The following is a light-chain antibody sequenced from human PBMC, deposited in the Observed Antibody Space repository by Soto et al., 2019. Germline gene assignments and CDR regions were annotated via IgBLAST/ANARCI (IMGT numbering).Light chain of an antibody. CDR2: AAS. V-gene: IGKV1-27*01. J-gene: IGKJ2*01. CDR3: HKYNTAPHT. Sequence: DIQMTQSPSSLSASVGDRVTITCRASQGISNYLAGYQQKPGKVPKLLIYAASTLQSGVPPRFSGSGSGTDFTLTISSLQPEDVATYYCHKYNTAPHTFGQGTKLEIK. CDR1: QGISNY.